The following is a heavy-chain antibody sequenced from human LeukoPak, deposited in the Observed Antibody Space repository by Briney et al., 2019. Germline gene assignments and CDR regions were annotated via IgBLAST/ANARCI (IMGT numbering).Heavy chain of an antibody. CDR1: GYSFTPYS. V-gene: IGHV7-4-1*01. J-gene: IGHJ4*02. CDR3: ARDRASGSYDY. D-gene: IGHD1-26*01. CDR2: INTNSGNP. Sequence: ASVKVSCKASGYSFTPYSINWVRQAPGQGLEWMGYINTNSGNPTYAQGFTGRFVFSLDASVSTTYMEIYSLRADDTAVYYCARDRASGSYDYWGQGTLVTVSS.